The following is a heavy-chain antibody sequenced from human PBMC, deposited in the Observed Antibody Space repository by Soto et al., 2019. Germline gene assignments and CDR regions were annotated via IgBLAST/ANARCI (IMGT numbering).Heavy chain of an antibody. CDR1: GYTLSSYG. J-gene: IGHJ2*01. V-gene: IGHV3-30*03. D-gene: IGHD6-6*01. Sequence: QVQLVESGGGVVQPGRALRLSCAASGYTLSSYGMHWVRQAPAKGLEWVAVISYDGRNKYYADSVKGRFTISRDNSMNMLYLQMSSLRAEDTAVYYCARDPYRSSSFWYFDLWGRGTLVTVSS. CDR2: ISYDGRNK. CDR3: ARDPYRSSSFWYFDL.